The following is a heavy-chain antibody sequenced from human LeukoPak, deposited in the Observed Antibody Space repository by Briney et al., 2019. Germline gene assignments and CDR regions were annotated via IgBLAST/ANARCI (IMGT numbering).Heavy chain of an antibody. CDR2: INPESSET. J-gene: IGHJ4*02. CDR3: TRYLTHDCSG. D-gene: IGHD3-22*01. V-gene: IGHV3-7*01. Sequence: GGSLRLSCAVSGHIFCRYWKTWVRHARGGGVECVVNINPESSETYYLDAVKGRFTISRDNANNSLFLQMNSLRVDYTAVYYCTRYLTHDCSGCGRGTQVTVSS. CDR1: GHIFCRYW.